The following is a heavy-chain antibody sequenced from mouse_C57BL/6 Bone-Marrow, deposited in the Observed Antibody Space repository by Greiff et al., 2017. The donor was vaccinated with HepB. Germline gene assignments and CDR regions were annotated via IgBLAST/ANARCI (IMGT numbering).Heavy chain of an antibody. V-gene: IGHV5-4*01. CDR3: ARDGVVGGY. J-gene: IGHJ2*01. CDR1: GFTFSSYA. D-gene: IGHD1-1*02. CDR2: ISDGGSYT. Sequence: EVQVVESGGGLVKPGGSLKLSCAASGFTFSSYAMSWVRQTPEKRLEWVATISDGGSYTYYPDNVKGRFTISRDNAKNNLYLQMSHLKSEDTAMYYCARDGVVGGYWGQGTTLTVSS.